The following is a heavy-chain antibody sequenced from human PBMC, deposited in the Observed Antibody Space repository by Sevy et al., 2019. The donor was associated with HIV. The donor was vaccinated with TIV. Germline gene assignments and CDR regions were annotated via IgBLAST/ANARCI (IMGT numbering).Heavy chain of an antibody. CDR2: FDPEDGET. Sequence: ASVKVSCKVSGYTLTALSMHWVRQAPGKGLEWMGTFDPEDGETRFAQKFQGRVTMTEDTSTDTAYMELSSLRSEDTAVYYCAREGPPTTPKLRPFDYWGQGTLVTVSS. V-gene: IGHV1-24*01. CDR1: GYTLTALS. D-gene: IGHD4-17*01. CDR3: AREGPPTTPKLRPFDY. J-gene: IGHJ4*02.